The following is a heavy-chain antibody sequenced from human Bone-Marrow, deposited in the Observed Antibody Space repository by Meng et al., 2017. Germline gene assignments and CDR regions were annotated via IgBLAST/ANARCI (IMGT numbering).Heavy chain of an antibody. J-gene: IGHJ5*02. CDR1: GGSISSGTYY. CDR2: INHSGST. V-gene: IGHV4-30-4*01. Sequence: QVQLQESGPGLVKPSQTLSLTCTVSGGSISSGTYYWTWIRQPPGKGLEWIGEINHSGSTNYNPSLKSRVTISVDTSRNQFSLKLGSMTAADTAVYYCARHNYGDYGWFDPWGQGTLVTVSS. D-gene: IGHD4-17*01. CDR3: ARHNYGDYGWFDP.